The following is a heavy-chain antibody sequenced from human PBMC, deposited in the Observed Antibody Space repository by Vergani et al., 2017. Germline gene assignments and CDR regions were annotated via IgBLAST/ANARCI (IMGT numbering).Heavy chain of an antibody. CDR2: IYYSGSP. CDR3: ARLGYSGYDNSWFDP. V-gene: IGHV4-31*03. Sequence: QVQLQESGPGLVKPSQTLSLTCTVSGGSISSGGYYWSWIRQHPGKGLEWIGYIYYSGSPNYNPSLKSRVTMSVDTSKNQFSLKLSSVTAADTAVYYCARLGYSGYDNSWFDPWGQGTLVTVSS. CDR1: GGSISSGGYY. J-gene: IGHJ5*02. D-gene: IGHD5-12*01.